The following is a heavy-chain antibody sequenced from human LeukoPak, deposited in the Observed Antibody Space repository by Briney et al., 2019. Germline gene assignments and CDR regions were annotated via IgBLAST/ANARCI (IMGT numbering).Heavy chain of an antibody. Sequence: PGGSLRLSCAASGFTFSSYWMNWVRQAPGKGLVWVSRIASDGSSTTYADSVKGRFTISRDNSKNTLYLQMNSLRAEDTAVYYCARDRTNWGSGFDYWGQGTLVTVSS. D-gene: IGHD7-27*01. J-gene: IGHJ4*02. CDR1: GFTFSSYW. V-gene: IGHV3-74*01. CDR3: ARDRTNWGSGFDY. CDR2: IASDGSST.